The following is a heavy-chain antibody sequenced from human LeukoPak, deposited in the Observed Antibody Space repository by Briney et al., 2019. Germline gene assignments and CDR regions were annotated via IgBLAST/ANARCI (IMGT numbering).Heavy chain of an antibody. CDR1: GFTFSSYW. V-gene: IGHV3-7*01. J-gene: IGHJ3*02. CDR2: IKQDGSEK. D-gene: IGHD3-22*01. CDR3: ARTYYYDSSGYIDAFDI. Sequence: GGSLRLSCAASGFTFSSYWMSWVRQAPGKGLEWVANIKQDGSEKYNVDSVKGRFTISRDNAKNSLYLQMNSLRAEDTAVYYCARTYYYDSSGYIDAFDIWGQGTMVTVSS.